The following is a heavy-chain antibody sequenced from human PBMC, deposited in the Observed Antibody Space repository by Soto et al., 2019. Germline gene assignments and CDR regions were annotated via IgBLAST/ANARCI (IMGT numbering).Heavy chain of an antibody. Sequence: SVKVSCKASGYTFTGYYMHWVRQAPGQGLEWMGWINPNSGGTNYAQKFQGRVTMTRDTSISTAYMELSRLRSDDTAVYYCARGPITFGGVIVIQSWFDPWGQGTLVTVSS. CDR1: GYTFTGYY. J-gene: IGHJ5*02. CDR2: INPNSGGT. CDR3: ARGPITFGGVIVIQSWFDP. V-gene: IGHV1-2*02. D-gene: IGHD3-16*02.